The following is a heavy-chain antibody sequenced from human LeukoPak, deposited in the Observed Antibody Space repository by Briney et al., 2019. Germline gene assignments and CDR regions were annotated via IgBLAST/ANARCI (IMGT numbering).Heavy chain of an antibody. CDR2: IYSGGST. J-gene: IGHJ4*02. V-gene: IGHV3-66*01. Sequence: GGSLRLSCAASGFTVSSNYMSWVRQAPGKGLEWVSVIYSGGSTYYADSVKGRFTISRDNSKNTLYLQMNSLRAEDTAVYYCARDGPRLWFGEYLSQGDGDYWGQGTLVTVSS. D-gene: IGHD3-10*01. CDR1: GFTVSSNY. CDR3: ARDGPRLWFGEYLSQGDGDY.